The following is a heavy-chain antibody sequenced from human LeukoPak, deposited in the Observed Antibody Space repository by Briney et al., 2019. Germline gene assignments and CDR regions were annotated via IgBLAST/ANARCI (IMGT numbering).Heavy chain of an antibody. D-gene: IGHD1-1*01. CDR2: IYYSGNT. CDR1: GGSINNYY. J-gene: IGHJ6*02. CDR3: ARSTGTLPYFYYGMDV. V-gene: IGHV4-59*01. Sequence: PSETLSLTCTVSGGSINNYYWNWIRQPPGKGLEWVGYIYYSGNTNYNPSLKSRVTISVDTSKNRFSLKLSSVTAADTAVYYCARSTGTLPYFYYGMDVWGQGTTVTVSS.